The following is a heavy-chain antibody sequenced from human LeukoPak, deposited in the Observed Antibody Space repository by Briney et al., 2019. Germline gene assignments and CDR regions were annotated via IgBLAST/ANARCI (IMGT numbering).Heavy chain of an antibody. CDR3: ASPRIGSENDYYGMDV. CDR2: IGGSGGST. Sequence: GGSLRLSCAVSGFTFSSYAMSWVRQAPGKGLEWVSAIGGSGGSTFYADSVKGRFIISRDSSKNTLYQQMNSLRAEDTAVYYCASPRIGSENDYYGMDVWGQGTTVTVSS. V-gene: IGHV3-23*01. D-gene: IGHD2-15*01. J-gene: IGHJ6*02. CDR1: GFTFSSYA.